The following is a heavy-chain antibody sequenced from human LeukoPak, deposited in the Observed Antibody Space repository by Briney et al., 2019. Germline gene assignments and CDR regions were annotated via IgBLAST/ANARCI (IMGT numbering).Heavy chain of an antibody. J-gene: IGHJ6*03. CDR3: ARAVATLRTVYYYYYVDV. CDR2: SYYSGST. V-gene: IGHV4-61*01. CDR1: GYSISSGYY. Sequence: NPSETLSLTCTVSGYSISSGYYWGWIRQPPGKGLEWIGYSYYSGSTNYNPSLKSRVTISLDTSRNQFSLTLSSVTAADTAVYYCARAVATLRTVYYYYYVDVWGKGATVTVSS. D-gene: IGHD5-12*01.